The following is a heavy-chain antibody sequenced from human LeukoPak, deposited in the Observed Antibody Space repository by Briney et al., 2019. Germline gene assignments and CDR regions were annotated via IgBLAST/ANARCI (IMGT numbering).Heavy chain of an antibody. CDR1: GGSISSYY. D-gene: IGHD3-10*01. Sequence: SETLSLTCTVSGGSISSYYWSWIRQPPGKGLEWIGYIYYSGSTNYNPSLKSRVTISVDTSKNQFSLKLSSVTAADTAVYYCARSNPITMVRGVIITPSQPRYYFGYWGQGTLVTVSS. CDR3: ARSNPITMVRGVIITPSQPRYYFGY. CDR2: IYYSGST. J-gene: IGHJ4*02. V-gene: IGHV4-59*12.